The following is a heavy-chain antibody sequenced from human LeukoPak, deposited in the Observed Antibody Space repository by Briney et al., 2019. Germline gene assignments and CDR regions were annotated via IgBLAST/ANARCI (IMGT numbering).Heavy chain of an antibody. CDR2: IYHSGST. J-gene: IGHJ3*02. V-gene: IGHV4-30-2*01. CDR1: GGSISSGGYS. CDR3: ARMDHYDILTGYYSGAFDI. Sequence: ASETLSLTCAVSGGSISSGGYSWSWIRQPPGKGLGGIGYIYHSGSTYYNPSLKSRVTISVDRSKNQFSLKLSSVTAADTAVYYCARMDHYDILTGYYSGAFDIWGQGTMVTVSS. D-gene: IGHD3-9*01.